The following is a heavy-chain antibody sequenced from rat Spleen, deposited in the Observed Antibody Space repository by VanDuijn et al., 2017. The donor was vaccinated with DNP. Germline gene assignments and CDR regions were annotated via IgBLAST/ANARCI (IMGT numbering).Heavy chain of an antibody. D-gene: IGHD1-2*01. V-gene: IGHV3-3*01. J-gene: IGHJ4*01. Sequence: EVQLQESGPGLVKPSQSLSLTCSVTGYSITSSYRWNWIRKFPGNKLEWMGYINSAGSTNYNPSLKSRIPITRDTSKNQFFLQVNSVTTEDTATYYCARGTIAGAMDAWGQGTSVTVSS. CDR2: INSAGST. CDR3: ARGTIAGAMDA. CDR1: GYSITSSYR.